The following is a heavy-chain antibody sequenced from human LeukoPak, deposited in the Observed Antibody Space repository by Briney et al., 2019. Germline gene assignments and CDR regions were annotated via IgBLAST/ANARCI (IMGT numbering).Heavy chain of an antibody. V-gene: IGHV4-38-2*02. CDR1: GFSISSGYY. D-gene: IGHD1-1*01. J-gene: IGHJ4*02. CDR2: IHPSGTM. CDR3: AREAERRVVN. Sequence: SETLSLPFGVSGFSISSGYYWGWLRQPPGKGLEWIGNIHPSGTMFHNSSLNSRLTMSIDTSKNQFSLELSAVTAADTAVYYCAREAERRVVNWGQGTLVTVSS.